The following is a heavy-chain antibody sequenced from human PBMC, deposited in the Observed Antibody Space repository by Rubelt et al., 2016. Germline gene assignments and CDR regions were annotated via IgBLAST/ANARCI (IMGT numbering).Heavy chain of an antibody. J-gene: IGHJ2*01. Sequence: QLQLQESGPGLVKPSETLSLICTVFGGSISSSYWSWMRQPPGRGLEWIGYMYYSGRTNYNPSLTSRVTISVDTSKNQFSLKLSSVTAADTAVYYCARHVAVLNWFFDLWGRGTLVTVSS. D-gene: IGHD2-21*01. CDR3: ARHVAVLNWFFDL. V-gene: IGHV4-59*08. CDR1: GGSISSSY. CDR2: MYYSGRT.